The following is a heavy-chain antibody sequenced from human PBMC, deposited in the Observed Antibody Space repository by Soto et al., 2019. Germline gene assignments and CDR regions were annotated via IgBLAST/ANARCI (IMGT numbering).Heavy chain of an antibody. CDR3: TRDQVKGTMTIL. V-gene: IGHV3-30-3*01. J-gene: IGHJ4*02. D-gene: IGHD4-17*01. Sequence: PGGSLRLSCAASGFTFINYAMHWVRQAPGKGLEWVAVISYDGSNKYYADSVKGRFTISRDNSQNTMYLQMNSLSAEDTAVYHCTRDQVKGTMTILWGQGALVTVSS. CDR2: ISYDGSNK. CDR1: GFTFINYA.